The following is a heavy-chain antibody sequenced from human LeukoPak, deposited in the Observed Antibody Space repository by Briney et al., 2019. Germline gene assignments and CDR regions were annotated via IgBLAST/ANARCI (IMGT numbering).Heavy chain of an antibody. V-gene: IGHV3-23*01. CDR2: ISGSGGST. CDR3: AKIVGVAARPAFDI. CDR1: GFTFSSYA. J-gene: IGHJ3*02. Sequence: GGSLRLSCAASGFTFSSYAVSWVRQAAGKGLESVSGISGSGGSTYYADSVKGRFTISRDNSKNTLYLQMNSLRAKDTAVYYCAKIVGVAARPAFDIWGLGTMVTVSS. D-gene: IGHD6-6*01.